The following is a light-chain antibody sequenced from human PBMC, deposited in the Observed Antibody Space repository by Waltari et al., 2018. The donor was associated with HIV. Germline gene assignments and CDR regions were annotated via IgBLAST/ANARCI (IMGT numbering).Light chain of an antibody. V-gene: IGLV1-40*01. CDR1: SSNIGAGYH. J-gene: IGLJ1*01. CDR3: QSHDSSLSGYV. Sequence: QSVLTQPPSVSGAPGQRVTISCTGSSSNIGAGYHVHWYQQLPGTAPKLLSYGNSNRTSGVPDRFSGSKSGTSASLAITGLQAEDEADYHCQSHDSSLSGYVFGTGTKVTVL. CDR2: GNS.